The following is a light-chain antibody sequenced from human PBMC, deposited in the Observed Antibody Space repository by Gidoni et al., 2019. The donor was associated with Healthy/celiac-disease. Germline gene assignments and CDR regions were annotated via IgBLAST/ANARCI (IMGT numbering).Light chain of an antibody. Sequence: EIVLTKSPGTLSLSTGERATLSCRASQRVSSSYLAWYQQKPGQAPRLLIYGASSRATGIPDRFXXXGSGTDFTLTISRLEPEDFAVYYCQQXXXXSFGQGTKLEIK. J-gene: IGKJ2*01. V-gene: IGKV3-20*01. CDR2: GAS. CDR1: QRVSSSY. CDR3: QQXXXXS.